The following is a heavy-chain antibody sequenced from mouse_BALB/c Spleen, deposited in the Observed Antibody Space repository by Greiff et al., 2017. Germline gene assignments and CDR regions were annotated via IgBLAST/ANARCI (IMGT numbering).Heavy chain of an antibody. J-gene: IGHJ2*01. Sequence: QVQLKQSGAELVRPGTSVKISCKASGYTFTNYWLGWVKQRPGHGLEWIGDIYPGGGYTNYNEKFKGKATLTADTSSSTAYMQLSSLTSEDSAVYFCARSQYGNPYYFDYWGQGTTLTVSS. D-gene: IGHD2-10*02. CDR1: GYTFTNYW. CDR3: ARSQYGNPYYFDY. CDR2: IYPGGGYT. V-gene: IGHV1-63*02.